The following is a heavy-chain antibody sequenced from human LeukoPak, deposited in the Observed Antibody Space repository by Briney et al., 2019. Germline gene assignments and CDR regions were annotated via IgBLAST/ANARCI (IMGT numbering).Heavy chain of an antibody. V-gene: IGHV1-2*02. Sequence: ASVKVSCKVSGYTLTELSMHWVRQAPGQGLEWMGWINPNSGGTNYAQKFQGRVTMTRDTSISTAYMELSRLRSDDTAVYYCAKLGPVVMVQYYYGMDVWGQGTTVTVSS. CDR3: AKLGPVVMVQYYYGMDV. J-gene: IGHJ6*02. CDR2: INPNSGGT. CDR1: GYTLTELS. D-gene: IGHD3-22*01.